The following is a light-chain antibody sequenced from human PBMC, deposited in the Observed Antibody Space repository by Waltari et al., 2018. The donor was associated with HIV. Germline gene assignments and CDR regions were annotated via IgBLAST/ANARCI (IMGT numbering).Light chain of an antibody. CDR1: SSHIGSNT. CDR2: SNN. J-gene: IGLJ1*01. V-gene: IGLV1-44*01. CDR3: AAWDDSLNGYV. Sequence: QSVLTQPPSASGTPGQRVTISCSGSSSHIGSNTVNWYQQLPGTAPKLLIYSNNQLPSGVPDRFSGSKSGTSASLAISGLQSEDEADYYCAAWDDSLNGYVFGTGTKVTVL.